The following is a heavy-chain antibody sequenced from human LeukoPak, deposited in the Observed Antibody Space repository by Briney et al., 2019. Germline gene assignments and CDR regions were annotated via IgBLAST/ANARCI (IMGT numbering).Heavy chain of an antibody. CDR2: ISGSGGST. J-gene: IGHJ4*02. V-gene: IGHV3-23*01. CDR3: AKDLLRLDD. CDR1: GFTSSSYA. Sequence: PGGSLRLSCAGSGFTSSSYAMSWVRQASGKGLEWVSAISGSGGSTYYADSVKGRFTISRDNSKNTLYLQMNSPRAEDTAVYYCAKDLLRLDDWGQGTLVTVSS.